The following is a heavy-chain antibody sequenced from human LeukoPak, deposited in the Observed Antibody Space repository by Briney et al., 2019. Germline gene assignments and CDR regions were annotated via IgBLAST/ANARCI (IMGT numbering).Heavy chain of an antibody. CDR3: ARDGHDYCDYFFDY. J-gene: IGHJ4*02. Sequence: GGSLLLSGASSVFFCSTYEMNWVRQAPGKGLEWVSYISSSGSTIYYADSVKGRFTISRDNATNSPYLQMNSMRAEETAVYYCARDGHDYCDYFFDYWAQGTLVTVSS. CDR1: VFFCSTYE. D-gene: IGHD4-17*01. V-gene: IGHV3-48*03. CDR2: ISSSGSTI.